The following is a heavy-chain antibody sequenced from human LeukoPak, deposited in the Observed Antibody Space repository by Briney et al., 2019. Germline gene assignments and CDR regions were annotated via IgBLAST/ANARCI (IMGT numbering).Heavy chain of an antibody. V-gene: IGHV4-34*01. Sequence: PSETLSLTCAVYGGSFGGYYWSWIRQPPGKGLEWIGEINHSGSTNYNPSLKSRVTISVDTSKNQFSLKLSSVTAADTAVYYCARELSSSSNFDYWGQGTLVTVSS. CDR3: ARELSSSSNFDY. CDR2: INHSGST. D-gene: IGHD6-6*01. J-gene: IGHJ4*02. CDR1: GGSFGGYY.